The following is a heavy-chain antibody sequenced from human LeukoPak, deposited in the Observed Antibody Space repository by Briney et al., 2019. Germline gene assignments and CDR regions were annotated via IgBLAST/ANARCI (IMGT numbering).Heavy chain of an antibody. CDR2: IQYAGSNN. J-gene: IGHJ4*02. CDR3: AKDGRGGCNFFDY. Sequence: GGSLRLSCTASGFSFSAYGMHWVRRAPGKGLEWVSYIQYAGSNNYYRDSVKGRFTISRDNSKNTLYLQMNSLRTEDTAIYYCAKDGRGGCNFFDYWGQGTLVIVSS. V-gene: IGHV3-30*02. CDR1: GFSFSAYG. D-gene: IGHD5-24*01.